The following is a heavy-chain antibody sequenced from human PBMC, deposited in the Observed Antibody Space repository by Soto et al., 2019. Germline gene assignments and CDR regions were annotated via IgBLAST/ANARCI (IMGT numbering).Heavy chain of an antibody. D-gene: IGHD6-25*01. CDR1: GFTFSNYA. J-gene: IGHJ4*02. CDR3: AKFFVETGSNSGWPWSFHY. V-gene: IGHV3-23*04. CDR2: ISGSGGTT. Sequence: EVQLVESGGGLVQPGRSLRLSCAASGFTFSNYAMSWVRQAPGQGLDWVSAISGSGGTTYYADSVKGRFTISRDNSKNTLFLQKNSLRAEDAAVYYCAKFFVETGSNSGWPWSFHYWGQGTLVTVSS.